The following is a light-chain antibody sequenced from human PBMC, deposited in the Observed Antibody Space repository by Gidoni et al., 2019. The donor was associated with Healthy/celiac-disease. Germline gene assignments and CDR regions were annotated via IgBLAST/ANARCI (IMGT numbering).Light chain of an antibody. CDR3: QQYGSSRRGIT. V-gene: IGKV3-20*01. CDR2: GAS. Sequence: VVLTQAPAQLSWSPGERATIYCRASQSVSSIYLAWYQQKPGQAPRLLIFGASRRASGIPDRFRGSGSGTDVTLTISRLGPEDFAVYYCQQYGSSRRGITFGQXTRLEIK. J-gene: IGKJ5*01. CDR1: QSVSSIY.